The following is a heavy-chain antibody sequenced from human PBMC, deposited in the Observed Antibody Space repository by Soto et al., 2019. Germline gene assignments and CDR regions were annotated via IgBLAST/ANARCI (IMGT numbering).Heavy chain of an antibody. CDR1: GFTFTSYS. CDR2: FWYDASDK. Sequence: QVQVVESGGGVVPPGGSLRLSCVVSGFTFTSYSMHWVRQAPGKGLEWVATFWYDASDKAYADSVEGRFTISRNPSRSTLFPQMDNLRAEDTAMYYGVCGAWKEYFFNYWGREILVTVSP. J-gene: IGHJ4*02. CDR3: VCGAWKEYFFNY. D-gene: IGHD1-1*01. V-gene: IGHV3-33*01.